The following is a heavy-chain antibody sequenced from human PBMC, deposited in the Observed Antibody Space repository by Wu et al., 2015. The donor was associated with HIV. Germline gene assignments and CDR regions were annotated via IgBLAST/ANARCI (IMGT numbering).Heavy chain of an antibody. CDR3: ASGIQAGGANY. Sequence: QVHLVQSATEVKKPGASVTVSCKTSGYMFTLYYIYFVRQAPGQGLEWVGWINPKTGDTKYGRSFQGRVTLTTDMSISTVYMDMTTLRHDDTAIYYCASGIQAGGANYWGQGTLVTVS. J-gene: IGHJ4*02. V-gene: IGHV1-2*02. D-gene: IGHD2-21*01. CDR2: INPKTGDT. CDR1: GYMFTLYY.